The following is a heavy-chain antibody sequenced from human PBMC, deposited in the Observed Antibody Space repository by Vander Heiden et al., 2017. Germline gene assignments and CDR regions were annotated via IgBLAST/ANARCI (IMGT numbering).Heavy chain of an antibody. CDR3: ARPGSSGFDP. Sequence: QLQLQESGPGLVKPSETLSLTCTVSGGSISSSSYYWGWIRQPPGKGLEWIGSIYYSGSTYYNPSLKRRVTISVDTSKNQFSRKLSSVTAADTAVYYCARPGSSGFDPWGLGTLVTVSS. D-gene: IGHD1-26*01. J-gene: IGHJ5*02. CDR1: GGSISSSSYY. V-gene: IGHV4-39*01. CDR2: IYYSGST.